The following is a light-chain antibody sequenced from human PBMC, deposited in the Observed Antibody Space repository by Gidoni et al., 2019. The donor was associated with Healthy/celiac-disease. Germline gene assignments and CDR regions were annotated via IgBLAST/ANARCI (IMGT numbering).Light chain of an antibody. CDR2: GAS. CDR1: QRFSSN. V-gene: IGKV3-15*01. CDR3: QQYNNWPPTWT. J-gene: IGKJ1*01. Sequence: EIVMTQSPATLSVSPGERATLPCRASQRFSSNLAWYQQKPGQAPRLLIYGASTRATGIPARFSGSGSGTELTLTISSLQSEDFAVYYCQQYNNWPPTWTFGQGTKVEIK.